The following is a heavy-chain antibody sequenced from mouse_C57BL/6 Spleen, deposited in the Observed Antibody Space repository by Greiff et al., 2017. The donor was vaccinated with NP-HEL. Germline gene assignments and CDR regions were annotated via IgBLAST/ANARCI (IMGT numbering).Heavy chain of an antibody. V-gene: IGHV1-18*01. D-gene: IGHD1-1*01. J-gene: IGHJ4*01. CDR3: ARGDHYYGSSYAMDY. CDR1: GYTFTDYN. CDR2: INPNNGGT. Sequence: VQLQQSGPELVKPGASVKIPCKASGYTFTDYNMDWVKQSHGKSLEWIGDINPNNGGTIYNQKFKGKATLTVDKSSSTAYMELRSLTSEDTAVYYCARGDHYYGSSYAMDYWGQGTSVTVSS.